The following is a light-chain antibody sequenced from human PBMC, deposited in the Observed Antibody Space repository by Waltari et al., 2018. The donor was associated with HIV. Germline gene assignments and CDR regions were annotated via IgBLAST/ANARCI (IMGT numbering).Light chain of an antibody. CDR2: PNN. CDR1: SSNIGRNT. Sequence: QSVLTQPPSASGTPGQRVTIPCSGSSSNIGRNTVNWYHQLPGTAPKLLIYPNNQRPSGVPDRFSGSKSGTSASLAISGLQSEDEADYYCAAWDDSLNGWVFGGGTKLTVL. J-gene: IGLJ3*02. CDR3: AAWDDSLNGWV. V-gene: IGLV1-44*01.